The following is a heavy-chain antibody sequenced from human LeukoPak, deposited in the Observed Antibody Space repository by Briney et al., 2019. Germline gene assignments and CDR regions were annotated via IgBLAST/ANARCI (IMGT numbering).Heavy chain of an antibody. CDR2: IYYSGST. J-gene: IGHJ6*02. V-gene: IGHV4-39*01. D-gene: IGHD1-1*01. Sequence: SETLSLTCTVSGGSISSSSYYWGWIRQPPGKGLEWIGSIYYSGSTYYNPSLKSRVTISVDTSKNQFSLKLSSVTAADTAVYYCARSVGTSNLYYYYGMDVWGQGTTVTVSS. CDR1: GGSISSSSYY. CDR3: ARSVGTSNLYYYYGMDV.